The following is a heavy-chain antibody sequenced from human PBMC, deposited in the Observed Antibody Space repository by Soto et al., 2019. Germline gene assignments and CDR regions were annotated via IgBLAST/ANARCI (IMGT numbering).Heavy chain of an antibody. CDR1: GFTFSDYY. CDR3: TKATPVNWAYGMDV. V-gene: IGHV3-11*05. CDR2: ISSSSSYT. J-gene: IGHJ6*02. D-gene: IGHD3-16*01. Sequence: PGGSLRLSCAASGFTFSDYYMSWIRQAPGKGLEWVSYISSSSSYTNYADSVKGRFTISRDNAKNSLYLQMNSLRAEDTATYYCTKATPVNWAYGMDVWGQGTTVTVSS.